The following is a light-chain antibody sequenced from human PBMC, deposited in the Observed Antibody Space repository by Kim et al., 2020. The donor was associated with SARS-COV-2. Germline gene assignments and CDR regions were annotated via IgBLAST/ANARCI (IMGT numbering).Light chain of an antibody. V-gene: IGLV7-43*01. Sequence: GATVTLTCATSRGTVTSGYYPKWFQKKPGQAPRALIYSTRNRHSGTPARFSGSLLGGKAILTVSDVQPEDEAEYYCLLYFGGANLEFGGGTQLTVL. CDR3: LLYFGGANLE. CDR2: STR. J-gene: IGLJ2*01. CDR1: RGTVTSGYY.